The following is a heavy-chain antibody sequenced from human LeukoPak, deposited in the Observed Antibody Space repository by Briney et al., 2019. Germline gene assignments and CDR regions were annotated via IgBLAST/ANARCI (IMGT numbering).Heavy chain of an antibody. CDR2: ISYDGSNK. J-gene: IGHJ2*01. D-gene: IGHD5-24*01. Sequence: PGGSLRLSCAASGFTFSSYSMNWVRQAPGKGLEWVAVISYDGSNKYYADSVKGRFTISRDNSKNTLYLQMNSLRAEDTAVYYCARDGGDGYSLHWYFDLWGRGTLVTVSS. CDR1: GFTFSSYS. CDR3: ARDGGDGYSLHWYFDL. V-gene: IGHV3-30*03.